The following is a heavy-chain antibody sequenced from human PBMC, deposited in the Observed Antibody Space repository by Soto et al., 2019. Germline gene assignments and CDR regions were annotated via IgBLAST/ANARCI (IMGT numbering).Heavy chain of an antibody. Sequence: PGGSLRLSCAASGFTFIRHWMSWVRQAPGKGLEWVAKIKEDGSEKNYVDSVKGRFTISRDNAKNSLYLQMNSLRAEDTAVYYCARDGLPFALDIWGQGTMVTVSS. J-gene: IGHJ3*02. CDR1: GFTFIRHW. V-gene: IGHV3-7*03. CDR2: IKEDGSEK. CDR3: ARDGLPFALDI. D-gene: IGHD3-16*01.